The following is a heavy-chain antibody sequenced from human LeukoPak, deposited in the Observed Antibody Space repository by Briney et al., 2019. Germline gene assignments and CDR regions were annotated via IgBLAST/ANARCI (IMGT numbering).Heavy chain of an antibody. CDR3: ARQKGIAVAGTNYMDV. J-gene: IGHJ6*03. V-gene: IGHV5-51*01. Sequence: GESLKISCKGSGYSFTSYWIGWVRQMPGEGLEWMGIIYPGDSDTRYSPSFQGQVTISADKSISTAYLQWSSLKASDTAMYYCARQKGIAVAGTNYMDVWGKGTTVTVSS. CDR2: IYPGDSDT. CDR1: GYSFTSYW. D-gene: IGHD6-19*01.